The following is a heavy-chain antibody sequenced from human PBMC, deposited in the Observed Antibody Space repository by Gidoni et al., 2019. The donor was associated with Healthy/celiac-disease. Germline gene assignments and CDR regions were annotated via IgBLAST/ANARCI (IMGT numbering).Heavy chain of an antibody. Sequence: QVQLVQSGAEVKKPGYSVKVSCKASGGTFSSYAISWVRQAPGQGLEWMGGIIPIFGTANYAQKFQGRVTITADESTSTAYMELSSLRSEDTAVYYCASQGFHREAQYYYYYGMDVWGQGTTVTVSS. V-gene: IGHV1-69*01. CDR1: GGTFSSYA. CDR3: ASQGFHREAQYYYYYGMDV. CDR2: IIPIFGTA. J-gene: IGHJ6*02. D-gene: IGHD2-21*01.